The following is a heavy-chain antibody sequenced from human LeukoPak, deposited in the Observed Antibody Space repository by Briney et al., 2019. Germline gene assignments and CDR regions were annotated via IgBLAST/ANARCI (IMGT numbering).Heavy chain of an antibody. Sequence: SETLSLTCPVSGGSTTSYYWSWIRQPPGKGLEWIGYIYYSGSTNYNPSLQSRVTISVDTSKNQFSLKLNSVTAADTAVYYCARHSRTYYDYDYWGQGTLVTVSS. CDR3: ARHSRTYYDYDY. J-gene: IGHJ4*02. CDR2: IYYSGST. CDR1: GGSTTSYY. D-gene: IGHD1-26*01. V-gene: IGHV4-59*08.